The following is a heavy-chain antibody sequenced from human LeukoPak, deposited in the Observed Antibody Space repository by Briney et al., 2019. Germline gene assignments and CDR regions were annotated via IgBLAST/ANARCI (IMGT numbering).Heavy chain of an antibody. CDR1: GFTFSSYW. CDR3: AREDHSSGYWDYYGMDV. J-gene: IGHJ6*02. D-gene: IGHD3-22*01. Sequence: HPGGSLRLSCAASGFTFSSYWMHWVRQAPGKGLVWVSRINSDGSSTSYADSVKGRFTISRDNAKNTLYLQMNSLRAEDTAVYYCAREDHSSGYWDYYGMDVWGQGTTVTVSS. V-gene: IGHV3-74*01. CDR2: INSDGSST.